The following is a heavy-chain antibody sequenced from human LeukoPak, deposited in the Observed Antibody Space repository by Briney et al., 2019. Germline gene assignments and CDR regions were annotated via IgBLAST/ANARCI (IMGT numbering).Heavy chain of an antibody. CDR3: AREEVDSSSAINWFDP. V-gene: IGHV4-34*01. Sequence: SETLSLTCAVYGGSFSGYYWSWIRQPPGKGLEWIGEINHGRGSNYNPSLKSRVTISSDPSKNQFSLKLSSVTAADTAVYYCAREEVDSSSAINWFDPWGQGTLVTVSS. CDR2: INHGRGS. D-gene: IGHD6-6*01. J-gene: IGHJ5*02. CDR1: GGSFSGYY.